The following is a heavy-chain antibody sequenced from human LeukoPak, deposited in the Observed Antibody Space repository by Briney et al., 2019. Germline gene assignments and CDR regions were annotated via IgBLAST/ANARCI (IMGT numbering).Heavy chain of an antibody. J-gene: IGHJ4*02. CDR3: VEGGAARFDY. CDR2: TYSNGRT. V-gene: IGHV3-53*01. D-gene: IGHD5-18*01. Sequence: PGGSLRLSCAASGFTVSSNYMSWVRQAPGKGLEWVSVTYSNGRTYYADSVKGRFTISRDNSKNTLYLQMNSLRAEDTAVYYCVEGGAARFDYWGQGTLVAVSS. CDR1: GFTVSSNY.